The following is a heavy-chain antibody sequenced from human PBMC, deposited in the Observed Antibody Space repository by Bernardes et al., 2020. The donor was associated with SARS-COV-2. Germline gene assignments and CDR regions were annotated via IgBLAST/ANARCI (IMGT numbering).Heavy chain of an antibody. CDR1: GYTLTELS. CDR2: FDPEDGET. CDR3: RVVPAAMEYYYYGMDV. J-gene: IGHJ6*02. D-gene: IGHD2-2*01. V-gene: IGHV1-24*01. Sequence: SVKVSCKVSGYTLTELSMHWVRQAPGKGLEWMGGFDPEDGETIYAQKFQGRVTMTEDTSTDTAYMELSSLRSEDTAVYYCRVVPAAMEYYYYGMDVWGQGTTVTVSS.